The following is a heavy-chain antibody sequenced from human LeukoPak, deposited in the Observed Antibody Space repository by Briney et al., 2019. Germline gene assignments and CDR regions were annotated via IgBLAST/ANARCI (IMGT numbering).Heavy chain of an antibody. V-gene: IGHV6-1*01. D-gene: IGHD6-13*01. J-gene: IGHJ4*02. Sequence: SQTLSLTCAISGDSVSSNSGAWNWIRQSQSRGLEWLGRTYYRYKWYNDYAESVKSRINIKPDTSRNQFSLQLNSVTPEDTAVYYCVRDQAGLDYWGQGTLIAVSS. CDR3: VRDQAGLDY. CDR1: GDSVSSNSGA. CDR2: TYYRYKWYN.